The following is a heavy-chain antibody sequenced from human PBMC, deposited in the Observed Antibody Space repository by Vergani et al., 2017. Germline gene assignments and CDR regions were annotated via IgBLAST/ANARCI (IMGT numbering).Heavy chain of an antibody. CDR3: ARGGIGYSSGWYYFDY. D-gene: IGHD6-19*01. CDR1: GGSISSYY. CDR2: IYYSGST. Sequence: QVQLQESGPGLVKPSETLSLTCTVSGGSISSYYWSWIRQPPGKGLEWIGYIYYSGSTNYNPSLKSRVTISVDTSKNQFSLKLSSVTAADTAVYYCARGGIGYSSGWYYFDYWGQGTLVTVSS. J-gene: IGHJ4*02. V-gene: IGHV4-59*01.